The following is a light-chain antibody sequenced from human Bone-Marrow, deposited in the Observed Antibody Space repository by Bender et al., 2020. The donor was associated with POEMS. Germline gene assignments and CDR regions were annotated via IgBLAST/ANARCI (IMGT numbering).Light chain of an antibody. J-gene: IGLJ3*02. CDR2: GNN. CDR3: NSYSTTYAGV. CDR1: SSNIGAGYD. Sequence: QSVLTQPPSVSGAPGQRVTISCTGSSSNIGAGYDVHWYQHLPGAAPKLLISGNNNRPSGVPDRFSASKSGTSASLAITGLQPEDEADYYCNSYSTTYAGVFGGGTKVTVL. V-gene: IGLV1-40*01.